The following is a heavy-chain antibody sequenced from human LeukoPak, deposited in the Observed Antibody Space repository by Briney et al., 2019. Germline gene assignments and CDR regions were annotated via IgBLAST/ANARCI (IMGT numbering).Heavy chain of an antibody. V-gene: IGHV3-48*04. Sequence: GGSLRLSCAASGFTFSTNWMHWVRQAPGKGLEWVSYISSSGSTIYYADSVKGRFTISRDNAKNSLYLQMNSLRAEDTAVYYCARGSHIVVVTDYYFDYWGQGTLVTVSS. CDR3: ARGSHIVVVTDYYFDY. D-gene: IGHD2-21*02. J-gene: IGHJ4*02. CDR1: GFTFSTNW. CDR2: ISSSGSTI.